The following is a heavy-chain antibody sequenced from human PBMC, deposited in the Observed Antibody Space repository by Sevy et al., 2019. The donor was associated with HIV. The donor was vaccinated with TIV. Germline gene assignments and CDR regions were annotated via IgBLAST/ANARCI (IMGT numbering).Heavy chain of an antibody. J-gene: IGHJ4*02. D-gene: IGHD6-6*01. Sequence: GGSLRLSCAASGFTFSDYYMNWVRQAPGKGLEWVSYISSSGITTYYADSLKGRFTISRDNAKNSLYLQMNSLRAEDTAVYYCARRGRSSSLSHFDYWGQGTLVTVSS. CDR2: ISSSGITT. CDR1: GFTFSDYY. CDR3: ARRGRSSSLSHFDY. V-gene: IGHV3-11*01.